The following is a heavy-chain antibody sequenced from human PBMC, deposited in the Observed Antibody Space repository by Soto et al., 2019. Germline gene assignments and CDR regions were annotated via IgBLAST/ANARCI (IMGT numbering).Heavy chain of an antibody. V-gene: IGHV4-30-4*01. CDR1: GGSISSGDYY. D-gene: IGHD2-15*01. CDR3: ARDSGCSGGSCWGRF. CDR2: IYYSGST. J-gene: IGHJ4*02. Sequence: QVQLQESGPGLVKPSQTLSLTCTVSGGSISSGDYYWSWIRQPPGKGLEWIGYIYYSGSTYYNPSLKSRVTISVDTSKNQFSLKLSSVTAADTAVYYCARDSGCSGGSCWGRFWGQGTLVTVSS.